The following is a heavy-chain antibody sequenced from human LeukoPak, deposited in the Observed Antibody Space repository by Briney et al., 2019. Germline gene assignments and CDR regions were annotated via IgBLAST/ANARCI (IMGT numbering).Heavy chain of an antibody. CDR2: IYHTGNT. Sequence: PSETLSLTCAVSGASITSGDYSWNWMRQPPGKGLEWIGYIYHTGNTYYNPSLKSRVTISVDTSKNQFSLKLSSVTAADTAVYYCARKLVRGDYFDYWGQGTLVTVSS. CDR3: ARKLVRGDYFDY. J-gene: IGHJ4*02. V-gene: IGHV4-30-2*01. D-gene: IGHD6-6*01. CDR1: GASITSGDYS.